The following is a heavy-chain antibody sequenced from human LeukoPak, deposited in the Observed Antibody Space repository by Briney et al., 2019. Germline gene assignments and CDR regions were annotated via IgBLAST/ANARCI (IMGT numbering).Heavy chain of an antibody. CDR2: IYYSGST. V-gene: IGHV4-39*07. J-gene: IGHJ3*02. Sequence: SETLSLTCTVSGGSISSSSYYWGWIRQPPGKGLEWIGSIYYSGSTYYNPSLKSRVTISVDTSKNQFSLKLSSATAADTAVYYCARSLYYYGSDSFDIWGQGTMVSVSS. D-gene: IGHD3-10*01. CDR3: ARSLYYYGSDSFDI. CDR1: GGSISSSSYY.